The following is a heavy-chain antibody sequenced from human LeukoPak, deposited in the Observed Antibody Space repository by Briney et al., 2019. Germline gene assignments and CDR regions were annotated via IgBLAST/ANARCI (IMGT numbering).Heavy chain of an antibody. V-gene: IGHV3-23*01. J-gene: IGHJ3*02. CDR3: AKDGKGYGDYQAAFDI. CDR2: ISGSGGST. D-gene: IGHD4-17*01. Sequence: GGSLRLSCAASGFTFSSYAMSWVRQAPGKGLEWVSAISGSGGSTYYADSVKGRFTISRDNSKNTLYLQMNSLRAEDTAVYYCAKDGKGYGDYQAAFDIWGQGTMVTVSS. CDR1: GFTFSSYA.